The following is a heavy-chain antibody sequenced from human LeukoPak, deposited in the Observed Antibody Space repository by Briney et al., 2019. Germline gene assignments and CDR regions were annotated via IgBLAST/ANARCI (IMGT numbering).Heavy chain of an antibody. CDR3: AKDRRGNWNYVGFFDH. D-gene: IGHD1-7*01. V-gene: IGHV3-23*01. CDR2: VSESGGRT. Sequence: GGSLRLSCAASGFTFSNYARSWVRQAPGRGLEWVSSVSESGGRTSYADSVKGRFTISRDNSMNTLYLQMDSLRAEDTAVYYCAKDRRGNWNYVGFFDHWGQGTLVTVSS. J-gene: IGHJ4*02. CDR1: GFTFSNYA.